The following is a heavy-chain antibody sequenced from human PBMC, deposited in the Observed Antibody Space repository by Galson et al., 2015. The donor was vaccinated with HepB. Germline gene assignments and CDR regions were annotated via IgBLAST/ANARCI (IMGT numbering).Heavy chain of an antibody. Sequence: PALVKPTQTLTLTCTFFGFSLRTSGMRVNWIRQPPGKALEWLARIDWDDDKFFSTSLKTRLTISKDTSKNQVVLTMTNMDPVDTATYYCARELPYSGGNYYYYAMDVLGQGTTVPGSS. CDR3: ARELPYSGGNYYYYAMDV. D-gene: IGHD1-26*01. J-gene: IGHJ6*02. CDR1: GFSLRTSGMR. V-gene: IGHV2-70*04. CDR2: IDWDDDK.